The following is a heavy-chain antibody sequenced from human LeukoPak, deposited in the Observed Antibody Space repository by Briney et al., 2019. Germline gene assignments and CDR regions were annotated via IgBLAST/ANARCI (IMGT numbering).Heavy chain of an antibody. CDR3: ATVLPAEYDFPPYS. CDR2: IYPRDGST. V-gene: IGHV1-46*01. CDR1: GYTFTSNY. J-gene: IGHJ5*02. Sequence: ASVKVSCKASGYTFTSNYIHWVRQAPGQGLEWMGMIYPRDGSTSYAQKFQGRVTMTEDTSTDTAYMELSSLRSEDTAVYYCATVLPAEYDFPPYSWGQGTLVTVSS. D-gene: IGHD3/OR15-3a*01.